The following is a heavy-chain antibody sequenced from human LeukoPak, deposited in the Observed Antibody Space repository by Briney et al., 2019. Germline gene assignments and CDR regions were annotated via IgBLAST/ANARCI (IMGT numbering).Heavy chain of an antibody. CDR3: AKAYYYGSGSYSNAFDI. J-gene: IGHJ3*02. Sequence: GGSLRLSCAASGFTFSSYAMSWVRQAPGKGXEWVSAISGSGGSTYYADSVKGWFTISRDNSKNTLYLQMNSLRAEDTAVYYCAKAYYYGSGSYSNAFDIWGQGTMVTVSS. V-gene: IGHV3-23*01. CDR1: GFTFSSYA. CDR2: ISGSGGST. D-gene: IGHD3-10*01.